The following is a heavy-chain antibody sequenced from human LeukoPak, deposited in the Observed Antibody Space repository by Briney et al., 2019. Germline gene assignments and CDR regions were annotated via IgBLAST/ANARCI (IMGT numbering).Heavy chain of an antibody. D-gene: IGHD3-16*01. CDR3: AISRGFYYYYYMDV. CDR1: GGSISSYY. Sequence: ASETLSLTCTVSGGSISSYYWSWIRQPPGKGLEWIGYIYYSGSTNYNPSLKSRVTISVDTPKNQFSLKLSSVTAADTAVYYCAISRGFYYYYYMDVWGKGTTVTVSS. CDR2: IYYSGST. J-gene: IGHJ6*03. V-gene: IGHV4-59*08.